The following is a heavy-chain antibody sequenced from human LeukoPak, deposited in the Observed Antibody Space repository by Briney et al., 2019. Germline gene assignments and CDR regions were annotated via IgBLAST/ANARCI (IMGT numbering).Heavy chain of an antibody. CDR1: GFTFSSYA. CDR3: ARASDYYDSSGTPDAFDI. CDR2: IKQDGSGK. V-gene: IGHV3-7*03. Sequence: PGGSLRLSCAASGFTFSSYAMHWVRQAPGKGLEWVANIKQDGSGKYYVDSVKGRFTISRDNAKNSLYLQMNSLRAEDTAVYYCARASDYYDSSGTPDAFDIWGQGTMVTVSS. J-gene: IGHJ3*02. D-gene: IGHD3-22*01.